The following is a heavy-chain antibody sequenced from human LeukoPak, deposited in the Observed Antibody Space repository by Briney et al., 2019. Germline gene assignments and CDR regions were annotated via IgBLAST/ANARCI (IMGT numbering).Heavy chain of an antibody. CDR3: ARDLGMISYGGVIKHDGFDI. D-gene: IGHD3-16*02. CDR2: IYTTGTT. CDR1: GFTVSSNF. V-gene: IGHV3-66*01. J-gene: IGHJ3*02. Sequence: GGSLRLSCAASGFTVSSNFMSWVRQAPGKGLEWVSVIYTTGTTSYADSVKGRFTISRDNYKNTLYLQMNSLRAEDTAVYYCARDLGMISYGGVIKHDGFDIWGQGTMVTVSS.